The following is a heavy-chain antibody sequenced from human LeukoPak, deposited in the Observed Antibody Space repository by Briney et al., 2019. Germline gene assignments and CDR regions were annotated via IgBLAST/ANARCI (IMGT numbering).Heavy chain of an antibody. J-gene: IGHJ4*02. V-gene: IGHV1-2*02. Sequence: GASVKVSCKASGYTFTGYYIHWVRQAPGQGLEWIGWINTISGGTNYAQKFQGRVTMTRDTSISTAYMELSRLTSDDTAVYYCARGREVAGTVGYWGQGTLVTVSS. D-gene: IGHD6-19*01. CDR2: INTISGGT. CDR1: GYTFTGYY. CDR3: ARGREVAGTVGY.